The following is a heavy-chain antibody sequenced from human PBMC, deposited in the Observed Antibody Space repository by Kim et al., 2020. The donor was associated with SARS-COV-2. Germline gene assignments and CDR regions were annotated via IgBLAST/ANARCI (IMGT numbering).Heavy chain of an antibody. V-gene: IGHV3-23*01. CDR2: ISGSGGST. Sequence: GGSLRLSCAASGFTFSSYAMSWVRQAPGKGLEWVSAISGSGGSTYYADSVKGRFTISRDNSKNTLYLQMNSLRAEDTAVYYCAKPRYGGNSRRGGEFDYWGQGTLVTVSS. CDR1: GFTFSSYA. CDR3: AKPRYGGNSRRGGEFDY. J-gene: IGHJ4*02. D-gene: IGHD4-17*01.